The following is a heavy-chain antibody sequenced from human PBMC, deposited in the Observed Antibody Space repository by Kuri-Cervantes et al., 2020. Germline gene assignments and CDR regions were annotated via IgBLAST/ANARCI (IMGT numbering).Heavy chain of an antibody. D-gene: IGHD3-3*01. CDR3: ARDFLEWLLGPTNWFDP. V-gene: IGHV3-7*01. CDR1: GFTFSSYW. J-gene: IGHJ5*02. Sequence: GGSLRLSCAASGFTFSSYWMSWVRQAPGKGLEWVANIKQDGSEKYYVDSVKGRFTISRDNAKNSLYLQMNSLRAEDTAVYYCARDFLEWLLGPTNWFDPWGQGTLVTVSS. CDR2: IKQDGSEK.